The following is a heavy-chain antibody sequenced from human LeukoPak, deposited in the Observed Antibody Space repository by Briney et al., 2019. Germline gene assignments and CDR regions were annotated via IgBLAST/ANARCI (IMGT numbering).Heavy chain of an antibody. V-gene: IGHV4-31*02. J-gene: IGHJ4*02. Sequence: SQTLSLTCTVSGGSLSSGGYYWSWIPQHPGRGLGWFEYIYYSGRTYYNPSLKSRVTISVDTSKNQFSLKLSSVTAADTAVYYCARLEAYYYDSSGYYFDYWGQGTLVTVSS. CDR1: GGSLSSGGYY. CDR2: IYYSGRT. CDR3: ARLEAYYYDSSGYYFDY. D-gene: IGHD3-22*01.